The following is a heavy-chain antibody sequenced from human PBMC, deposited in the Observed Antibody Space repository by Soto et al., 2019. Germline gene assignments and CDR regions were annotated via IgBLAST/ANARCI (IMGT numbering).Heavy chain of an antibody. CDR3: AREERITIFGVDTKYNWFAGGGFDP. J-gene: IGHJ5*02. Sequence: QVQLQESGPGLVKPSQTLSLTCTVSGGSISSGGYYWSWIRQHPGKGLEWIGYIYYSGSTYYNPSLKSRVTISVDPSKNKFSLKLGSVTAADTAVYYCAREERITIFGVDTKYNWFAGGGFDPWGQGTLVTVSS. V-gene: IGHV4-31*03. D-gene: IGHD3-3*01. CDR2: IYYSGST. CDR1: GGSISSGGYY.